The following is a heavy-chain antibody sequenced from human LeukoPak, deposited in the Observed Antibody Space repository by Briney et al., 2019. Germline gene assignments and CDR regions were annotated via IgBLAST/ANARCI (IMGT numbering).Heavy chain of an antibody. CDR2: ISTGSSTI. V-gene: IGHV3-48*01. D-gene: IGHD3-22*01. CDR3: ARRAGDYSHPYDY. CDR1: GFTFSSYS. Sequence: GGSLRLSCAASGFTFSSYSMNWVRRAPGKELEWVSHISTGSSTIYYADSVKGRFTISRDNSKNTVHLQMNSLRAEDTAMYYCARRAGDYSHPYDYWGQGTLVTVSS. J-gene: IGHJ4*02.